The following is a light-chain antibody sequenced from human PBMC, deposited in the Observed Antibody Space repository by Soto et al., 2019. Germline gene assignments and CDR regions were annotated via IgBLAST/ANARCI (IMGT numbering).Light chain of an antibody. CDR1: SGDIGGYNY. V-gene: IGLV2-14*01. J-gene: IGLJ2*01. CDR2: EVS. Sequence: QLVLTQPASVSGSPGQSITISCTGTSGDIGGYNYVSWYQQHPGKAPKLMIYEVSNRPSGVSNRFSGSKSGNTASLTISGLQAEDEADYYCSSYTTTNTHVVFGGGTKLTVL. CDR3: SSYTTTNTHVV.